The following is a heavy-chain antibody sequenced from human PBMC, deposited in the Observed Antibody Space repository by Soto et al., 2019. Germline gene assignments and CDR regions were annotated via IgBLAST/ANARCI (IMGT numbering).Heavy chain of an antibody. Sequence: PETLSLTCAFSGYSLSSGYYLGWLRPPPGKGLEWIGYIYHSGSTYYNPSLKSRVTMSLDTSRNQFSLKLTSVTAADTAVYFCARHLSGDYPNSNWFDPWGQGNLVTVSS. CDR3: ARHLSGDYPNSNWFDP. CDR2: IYHSGST. D-gene: IGHD4-17*01. CDR1: GYSLSSGYY. J-gene: IGHJ5*02. V-gene: IGHV4-38-2*01.